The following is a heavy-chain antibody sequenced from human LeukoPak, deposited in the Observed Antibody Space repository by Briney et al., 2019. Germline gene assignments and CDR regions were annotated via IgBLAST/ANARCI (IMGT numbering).Heavy chain of an antibody. CDR2: IYSSGST. CDR1: GASINSGSNY. J-gene: IGHJ3*02. Sequence: SETLSLTCRASGASINSGSNYWGWIRQPPGKTLEWIGSIYSSGSTYYNPSLKSRVIIMIDTPKNHFSLTLSSVTAADTAVYYCARSDGYGLVGIWGQGTMVTVSS. D-gene: IGHD3-3*01. CDR3: ARSDGYGLVGI. V-gene: IGHV4-39*07.